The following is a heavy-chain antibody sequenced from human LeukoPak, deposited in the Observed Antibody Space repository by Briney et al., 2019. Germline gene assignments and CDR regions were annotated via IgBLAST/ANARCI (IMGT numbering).Heavy chain of an antibody. CDR1: GGSISSYY. D-gene: IGHD1-26*01. CDR3: ARRVGATHFFDY. CDR2: FYYSGST. J-gene: IGHJ4*02. V-gene: IGHV4-59*01. Sequence: SETLSLTCTVSGGSISSYYWSWIRQPPGKGLEWIGYFYYSGSTNYNPSLKSRVTISVDTSKNQFSLELSSVTAADAAVYYCARRVGATHFFDYWGQGTLVTVSS.